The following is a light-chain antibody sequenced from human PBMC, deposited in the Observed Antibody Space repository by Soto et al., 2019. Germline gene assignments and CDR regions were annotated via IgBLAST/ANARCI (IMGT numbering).Light chain of an antibody. V-gene: IGKV3-20*01. Sequence: IVVTQSAVTRSVARGERATVAFGGSQSVSSSYLAWYQQKPGQAPRLLIYGASSRDTGIPDSLSGRRSRQAFRTALPSFEPEDLAVHYCQKYGSSPRMFGPGTKVDIK. CDR3: QKYGSSPRM. CDR1: QSVSSSY. CDR2: GAS. J-gene: IGKJ1*01.